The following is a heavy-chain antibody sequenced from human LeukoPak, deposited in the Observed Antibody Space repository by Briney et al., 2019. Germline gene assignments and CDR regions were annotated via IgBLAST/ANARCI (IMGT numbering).Heavy chain of an antibody. J-gene: IGHJ4*02. CDR2: IYHSGST. D-gene: IGHD6-19*01. V-gene: IGHV4-30-2*01. CDR3: ARAPRQWLTTGFDY. Sequence: SETLSLTCAVSGGSISNGGYSWSWIRQPPGKGLEWIGYIYHSGSTYYNPSLKSRVTISVDRSKNQFSLKLSSVTAADTAVYYCARAPRQWLTTGFDYWGQGTLVTVSS. CDR1: GGSISNGGYS.